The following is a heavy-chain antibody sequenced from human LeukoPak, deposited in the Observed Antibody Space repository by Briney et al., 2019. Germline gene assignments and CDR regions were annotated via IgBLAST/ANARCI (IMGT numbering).Heavy chain of an antibody. Sequence: ASVKVSCKASGYTFTSYGISWVRQAPGQGLEWMGWISAYNGNTNYAQKLQGRVTMTTDTSTSTAYMELRSLRSDDTAVYYCARAVRSSSSWTSYSFDSWGQGTLVTVPS. J-gene: IGHJ4*02. D-gene: IGHD6-13*01. CDR1: GYTFTSYG. CDR3: ARAVRSSSSWTSYSFDS. CDR2: ISAYNGNT. V-gene: IGHV1-18*01.